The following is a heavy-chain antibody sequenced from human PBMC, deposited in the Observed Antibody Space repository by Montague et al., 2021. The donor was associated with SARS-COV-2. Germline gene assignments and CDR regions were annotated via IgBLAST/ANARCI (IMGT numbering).Heavy chain of an antibody. CDR2: IYTSGST. J-gene: IGHJ6*03. CDR3: AREGRTTDYDILTGYYYCYYMDV. CDR1: GGSISSGSYY. D-gene: IGHD3-9*01. Sequence: TLSLTCTVSGGSISSGSYYWSWIRQPAGKGLEWIGRIYTSGSTNYNPSLKSRVTISVDTSKDQFSLKLSSVTAADTAVYYCAREGRTTDYDILTGYYYCYYMDVWGNGTTLTVSS. V-gene: IGHV4-61*02.